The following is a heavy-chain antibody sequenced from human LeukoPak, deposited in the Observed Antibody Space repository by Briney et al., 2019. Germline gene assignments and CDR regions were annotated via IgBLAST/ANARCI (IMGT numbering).Heavy chain of an antibody. V-gene: IGHV3-21*01. CDR3: ARDNYDSSGYYVGFDY. CDR2: ISSSSSYI. J-gene: IGHJ4*02. CDR1: GFTFSSYS. Sequence: GGSLRLSCAASGFTFSSYSMNWVRQAPGKGLEWISSISSSSSYIYYADSVKGRFTTSRDNAKNSLYLQMNSLRAEDTAVYYCARDNYDSSGYYVGFDYWGQGTLVTVSS. D-gene: IGHD3-22*01.